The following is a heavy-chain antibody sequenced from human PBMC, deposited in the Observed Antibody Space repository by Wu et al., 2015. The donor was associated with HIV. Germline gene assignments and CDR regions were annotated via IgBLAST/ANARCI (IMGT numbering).Heavy chain of an antibody. Sequence: QVQLVQSGAEVKRTGSSVKVSCKASGGTFSSSAITWVRQAPGQGLQWMGGIIPIIGTANYAQKFQGRVTITADESTRTAYMELSSLRSEDAAVYYCSGGTIGDGFDIWGQGTMVTVSS. CDR2: IIPIIGTA. D-gene: IGHD5-12*01. V-gene: IGHV1-69*12. CDR1: GGTFSSSA. CDR3: SGGTIGDGFDI. J-gene: IGHJ3*02.